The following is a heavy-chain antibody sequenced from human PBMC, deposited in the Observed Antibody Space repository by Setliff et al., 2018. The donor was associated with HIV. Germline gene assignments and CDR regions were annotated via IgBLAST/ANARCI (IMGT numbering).Heavy chain of an antibody. D-gene: IGHD4-17*01. J-gene: IGHJ4*02. V-gene: IGHV4-59*11. CDR3: AKGAGFYGDYTFDY. CDR2: IYSTGST. Sequence: SETLSLTCKVSGASITSHYWSWIRQSPGRELEWIGYIYSTGSTNYNPSLQSRVSISMDASKNKFSLKVTSVTSADTAVYYCAKGAGFYGDYTFDYWGQGNLVTVSS. CDR1: GASITSHY.